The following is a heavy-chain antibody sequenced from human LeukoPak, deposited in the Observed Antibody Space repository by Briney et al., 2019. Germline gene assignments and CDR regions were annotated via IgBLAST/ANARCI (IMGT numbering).Heavy chain of an antibody. CDR1: GGSISSSNYY. J-gene: IGHJ3*02. CDR2: IYYSGSI. V-gene: IGHV4-39*06. CDR3: ARDGVGDYADAFDI. D-gene: IGHD4-17*01. Sequence: SETLSLTCTVSGGSISSSNYYWGWIRQPPGKGLEWIGSIYYSGSIYYNPSLKSRVTISVDTSKNQFPLKLSSVTAADTAVYYCARDGVGDYADAFDIWGQGTMVTVSS.